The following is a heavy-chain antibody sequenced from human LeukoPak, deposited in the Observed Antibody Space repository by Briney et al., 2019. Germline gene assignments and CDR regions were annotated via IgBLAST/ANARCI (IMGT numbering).Heavy chain of an antibody. V-gene: IGHV3-33*01. D-gene: IGHD1-20*01. J-gene: IGHJ5*01. CDR1: GFTFSSYD. CDR2: IWYDGSNK. CDR3: ARDALTGTGLDS. Sequence: GGSLRLSSAASGFTFSSYDMHWVRQAPGKGLDWVAVIWYDGSNKYYADSVKGRFTISRDNSKNTLYLQMNSLRAEDTAVYYCARDALTGTGLDSWGQGTLVTVSS.